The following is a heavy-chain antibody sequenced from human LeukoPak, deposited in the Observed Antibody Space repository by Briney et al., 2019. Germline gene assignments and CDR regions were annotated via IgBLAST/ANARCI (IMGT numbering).Heavy chain of an antibody. CDR3: AKDRSVLWSRNPFDY. J-gene: IGHJ4*02. CDR1: GFTFTKYW. CDR2: ISGSGGST. Sequence: PGGSLRLSCAASGFTFTKYWMTWVRQAPGKGLEWVSAISGSGGSTYYADSVKGRFTISRDNSKNTLYLQMNSLRAEDTAVYYCAKDRSVLWSRNPFDYWGQGTLVTVSS. D-gene: IGHD3-10*01. V-gene: IGHV3-23*01.